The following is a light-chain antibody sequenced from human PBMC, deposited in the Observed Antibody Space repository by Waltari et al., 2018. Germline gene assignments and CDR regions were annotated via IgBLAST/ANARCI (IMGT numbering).Light chain of an antibody. CDR2: KAS. V-gene: IGKV1-12*01. Sequence: DIQMTQSPSSLSASVVDTVTITCRASQSISSWLAWYQQKPGKAPNLLIYKASSLQSGVPSRFSGGGSGTDFTLTISSLQPEDFATYYCLQYHSSPHSFGQGTKVEIK. J-gene: IGKJ2*03. CDR1: QSISSW. CDR3: LQYHSSPHS.